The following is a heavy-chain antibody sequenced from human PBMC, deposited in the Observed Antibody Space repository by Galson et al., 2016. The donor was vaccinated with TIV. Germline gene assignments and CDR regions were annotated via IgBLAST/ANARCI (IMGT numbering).Heavy chain of an antibody. D-gene: IGHD3-22*01. CDR2: IYYSGST. J-gene: IGHJ3*02. V-gene: IGHV4-31*03. Sequence: TLSLTCTVSGGSISSRGYYWSWIRQHPGKGLEWIGYIYYSGSTYYSPSLKSRLTISLDTSKNQFSLKLNSVTAADTAVYYCVRGLLDTSDYYPPPDAFDIWGQGTMVTVSS. CDR1: GGSISSRGYY. CDR3: VRGLLDTSDYYPPPDAFDI.